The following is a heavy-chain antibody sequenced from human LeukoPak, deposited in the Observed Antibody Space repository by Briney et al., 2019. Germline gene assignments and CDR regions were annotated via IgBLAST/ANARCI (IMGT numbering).Heavy chain of an antibody. CDR1: GFTFSNAW. D-gene: IGHD2-8*01. J-gene: IGHJ4*02. CDR3: TTSLPGYCTNGVCYYFDY. CDR2: IKSKTDGGTT. V-gene: IGHV3-15*01. Sequence: GGSLRLSCAASGFTFSNAWMSWVRQAPGKGLEWVGRIKSKTDGGTTDCAAPVKGRFTISRDDSKNTLYLQMNSLKTEDTAVYYCTTSLPGYCTNGVCYYFDYWGQGTLVTVSS.